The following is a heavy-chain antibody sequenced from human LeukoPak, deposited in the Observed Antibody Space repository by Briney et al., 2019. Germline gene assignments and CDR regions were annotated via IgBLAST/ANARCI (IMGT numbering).Heavy chain of an antibody. CDR3: ARDYYDSSGYYGY. J-gene: IGHJ4*02. CDR2: INPNSGGT. Sequence: ASVKVSCKASGYTFTGYYMHWVRQAPGQGLEWMGWINPNSGGTNYAQRFQGRVTMTGDTSISTAYMELSRLRSGDTAVYYCARDYYDSSGYYGYWGQGTLVTVSS. CDR1: GYTFTGYY. V-gene: IGHV1-2*02. D-gene: IGHD3-22*01.